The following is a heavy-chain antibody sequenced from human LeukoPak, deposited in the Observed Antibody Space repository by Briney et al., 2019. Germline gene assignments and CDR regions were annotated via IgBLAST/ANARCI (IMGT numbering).Heavy chain of an antibody. CDR1: GGPFSGYY. D-gene: IGHD1-26*01. V-gene: IGHV4-34*01. CDR2: INHSGST. J-gene: IGHJ5*02. Sequence: SETLSLTCAVYGGPFSGYYWSWIRQPPGKGLEWIGEINHSGSTDYNPSLKSRVTISVDTSKNQFSLKLNSVTAADTAVYYCARDGSYYRDWFDPWGQGTLVTVS. CDR3: ARDGSYYRDWFDP.